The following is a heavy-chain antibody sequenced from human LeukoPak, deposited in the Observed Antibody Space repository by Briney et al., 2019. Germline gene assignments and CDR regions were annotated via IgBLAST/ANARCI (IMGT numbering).Heavy chain of an antibody. Sequence: PGGSLRLSCAASGFSFSSYGMHWVRQAPGKGLEWVTFIRYDGSDEYYADSVKGRFTISRDNSQNTLYLQMNSLRAGDTAVYYCAKGGGSTVTTSHWGQGTLVTVSS. D-gene: IGHD4-17*01. CDR1: GFSFSSYG. V-gene: IGHV3-30*02. CDR2: IRYDGSDE. J-gene: IGHJ4*02. CDR3: AKGGGSTVTTSH.